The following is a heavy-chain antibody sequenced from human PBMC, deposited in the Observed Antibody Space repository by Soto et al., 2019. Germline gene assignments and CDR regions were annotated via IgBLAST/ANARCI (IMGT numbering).Heavy chain of an antibody. CDR1: GSMFSNYG. CDR3: ARDVPQQYYYESSGPGDY. D-gene: IGHD3-22*01. V-gene: IGHV3-33*01. CDR2: IWYDGSNK. Sequence: PGRSMRLSCAAAGSMFSNYGMHWVRQAPGKGKEWVAVIWYDGSNKYYGDSVKGRFTISRDNSKNRLYLQMNSLRAEDTAVYYCARDVPQQYYYESSGPGDYWGQGTLVTVSS. J-gene: IGHJ4*02.